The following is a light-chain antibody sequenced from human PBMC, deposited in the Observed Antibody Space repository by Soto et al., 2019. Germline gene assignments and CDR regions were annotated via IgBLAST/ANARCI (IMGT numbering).Light chain of an antibody. CDR2: ATS. J-gene: IGKJ2*01. CDR3: QQSYRTPYT. Sequence: DIQMTQSPSSLSASVGDRVTITCRASQSSGNYLNWYQQKPGKAPKLLIYATSSLQVGVPSRFSGSGSGTDFTLTISSLQLEDSATYYCQQSYRTPYTFGQGTELEIK. CDR1: QSSGNY. V-gene: IGKV1-39*01.